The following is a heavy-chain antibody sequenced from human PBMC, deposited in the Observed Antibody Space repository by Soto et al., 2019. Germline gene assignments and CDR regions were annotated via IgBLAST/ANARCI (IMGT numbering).Heavy chain of an antibody. CDR3: ARDQCSFVSGGSCYLFDY. J-gene: IGHJ4*02. CDR2: ISYDGSNK. V-gene: IGHV3-30-3*01. Sequence: PGGSLRLSCAASGFTFSSYAMHWVRQAPGKGLEWVAVISYDGSNKYYADSVKGRSTISRDNSKNTLYLQMNSLRAEDTAVYYCARDQCSFVSGGSCYLFDYWGQGTLVTVSS. CDR1: GFTFSSYA. D-gene: IGHD2-15*01.